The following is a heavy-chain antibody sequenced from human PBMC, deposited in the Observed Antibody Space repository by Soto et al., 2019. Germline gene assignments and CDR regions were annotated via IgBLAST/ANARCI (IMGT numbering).Heavy chain of an antibody. Sequence: KQSQTLSLTCTVSGGSISSGGYYWSWIRQHPGKGLEWIGYIYYSGSTYYNPSLKSRVTISVDTSKNQFSLKLSSVTAADTAVYYCARQLVHDYSNYYYYYMDVWGKGTTVTVSS. V-gene: IGHV4-31*02. D-gene: IGHD4-4*01. CDR1: GGSISSGGYY. J-gene: IGHJ6*03. CDR3: ARQLVHDYSNYYYYYMDV. CDR2: IYYSGST.